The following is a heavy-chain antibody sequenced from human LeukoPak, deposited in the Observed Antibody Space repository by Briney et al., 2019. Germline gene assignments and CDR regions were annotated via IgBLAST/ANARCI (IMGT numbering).Heavy chain of an antibody. Sequence: GASVKVSCKASGYTFTGYYVHWVRQAPGQGLEWMGWINPNSGGTNYAQKFQGRVTMTRDTSISTAYMELSRLRSDDTAVYYCARVPAYYYYMDVWGKGTTVTVSS. CDR2: INPNSGGT. CDR3: ARVPAYYYYMDV. J-gene: IGHJ6*03. V-gene: IGHV1-2*02. CDR1: GYTFTGYY.